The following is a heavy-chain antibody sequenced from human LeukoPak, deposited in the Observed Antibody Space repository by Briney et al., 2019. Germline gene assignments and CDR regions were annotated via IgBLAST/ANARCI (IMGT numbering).Heavy chain of an antibody. CDR1: GFSFSSYW. CDR2: INTDGSST. D-gene: IGHD3-10*01. CDR3: ARKYYYGSGSDY. J-gene: IGHJ4*02. Sequence: GGSLRLSCAASGFSFSSYWMHWVRQAPGKGLVWVSRINTDGSSTSYADSVKGRFTISRDNAKNSLYLQMNSLRAEDTAVYYCARKYYYGSGSDYWGQGTLVTVSS. V-gene: IGHV3-74*01.